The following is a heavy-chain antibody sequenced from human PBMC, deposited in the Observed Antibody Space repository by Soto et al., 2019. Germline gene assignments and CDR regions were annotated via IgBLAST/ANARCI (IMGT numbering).Heavy chain of an antibody. CDR2: ISGGSGDST. CDR3: AKNQPSWATRAAFDY. V-gene: IGHV3-23*01. J-gene: IGHJ4*02. CDR1: GFTFSNYS. D-gene: IGHD2-2*01. Sequence: LSCAASGFTFSNYSMNWVRQAPGKGLGWVSGISGGSGDSTFYADSVKGRFTISRDNSKNTLRLQMNSLRTEDTAVYYCAKNQPSWATRAAFDYWGQGTLVTVSS.